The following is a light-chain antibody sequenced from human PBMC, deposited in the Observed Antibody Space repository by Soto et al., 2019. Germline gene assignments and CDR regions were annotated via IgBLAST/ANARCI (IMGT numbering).Light chain of an antibody. CDR3: QQYNTYST. CDR2: DAS. V-gene: IGKV1-5*01. Sequence: DIQMSKSPSSLSASEGDRVTITCRASQIITNWLAWYQQKPGKAPKLLIYDASSLESGVPSRFSGGGFGTEFTLTINSLQPDDFATYYCQQYNTYSTFGQGAKV. CDR1: QIITNW. J-gene: IGKJ1*01.